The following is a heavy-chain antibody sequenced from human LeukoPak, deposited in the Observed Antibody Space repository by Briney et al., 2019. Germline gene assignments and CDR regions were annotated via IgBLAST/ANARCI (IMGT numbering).Heavy chain of an antibody. D-gene: IGHD2-15*01. CDR1: GYMFTSYG. CDR3: ARDRRSGGSTNWLDP. Sequence: GASVNVSYKASGYMFTSYGINLVRQAPGQGREWMGWISAYNGNTNYAQKLRGRVTMTTDTSTSTAYMELRSLRSDDTAVYYCARDRRSGGSTNWLDPWGQGTLVTVSS. J-gene: IGHJ5*02. CDR2: ISAYNGNT. V-gene: IGHV1-18*01.